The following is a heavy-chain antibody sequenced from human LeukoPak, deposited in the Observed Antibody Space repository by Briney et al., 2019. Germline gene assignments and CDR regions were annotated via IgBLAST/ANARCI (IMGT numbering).Heavy chain of an antibody. D-gene: IGHD5-18*01. Sequence: GGSLRLSCAASGFTFSSHEMNWVRQAPGKGLEWVSYISSRGSTKYYADSVRGRFTISRDNAKNSLYLQMNSLRAEDTAVYYCARDGYNYGLDYWGQGGLVTVSS. CDR2: ISSRGSTK. J-gene: IGHJ4*02. CDR3: ARDGYNYGLDY. CDR1: GFTFSSHE. V-gene: IGHV3-48*03.